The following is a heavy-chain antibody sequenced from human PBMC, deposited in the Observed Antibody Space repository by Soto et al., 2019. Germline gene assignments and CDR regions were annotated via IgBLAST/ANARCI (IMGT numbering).Heavy chain of an antibody. V-gene: IGHV4-31*03. Sequence: PSETLSLTCTVSGGSISSGGYYWSWIRQHPGKGLEWIGYIHYSGSTYYNPSLKSRVTISVDTSKNQFSLKLSSVTAADTAVYYCARGGYCSGGSCYRPPWFDPWGQGTLVTVSS. CDR2: IHYSGST. D-gene: IGHD2-15*01. J-gene: IGHJ5*02. CDR3: ARGGYCSGGSCYRPPWFDP. CDR1: GGSISSGGYY.